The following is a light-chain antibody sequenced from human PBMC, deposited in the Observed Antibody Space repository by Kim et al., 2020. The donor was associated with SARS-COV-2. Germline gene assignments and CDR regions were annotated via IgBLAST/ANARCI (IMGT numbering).Light chain of an antibody. CDR2: GAS. J-gene: IGKJ4*01. V-gene: IGKV3-15*01. Sequence: SRGDRATLSCRASQSVSSNLAWYQQKPGQAPRLLIYGASTRATGIPARFSGSGSGTEFTLTISSLQSEDFAVYYCQQYNNWLTFGGGTKVDIK. CDR1: QSVSSN. CDR3: QQYNNWLT.